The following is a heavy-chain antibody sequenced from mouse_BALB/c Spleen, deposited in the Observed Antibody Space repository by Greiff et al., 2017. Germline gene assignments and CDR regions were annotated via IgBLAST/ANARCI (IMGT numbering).Heavy chain of an antibody. V-gene: IGHV2-9*02. CDR3: ASYYGNYGGDAMDY. D-gene: IGHD2-1*01. CDR1: GFSLTSYG. Sequence: VQLVESGPGLVAPSQSLSITCTVSGFSLTSYGVHWVRQPPGKGLEWLGVIWAGGSTNYNSALMSRLSISKDNSKSQVFLKMNSLQTDDTAMYYCASYYGNYGGDAMDYWGQGTSVTVSS. J-gene: IGHJ4*01. CDR2: IWAGGST.